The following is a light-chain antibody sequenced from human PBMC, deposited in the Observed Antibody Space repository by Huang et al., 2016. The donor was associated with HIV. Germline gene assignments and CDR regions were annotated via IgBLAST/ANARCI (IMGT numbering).Light chain of an antibody. CDR3: QQYDSSGG. V-gene: IGKV3-20*01. J-gene: IGKJ1*01. CDR2: DAS. CDR1: QSVSSSN. Sequence: EIVLTQSPGTLSLSPGERGTLSCRASQSVSSSNLAWYQQKPGQAPRRLIYDASSRATGIPDRFSGSGSGTEFTLTISRLEPEDFAVYYCQQYDSSGGFDQGTKVEIK.